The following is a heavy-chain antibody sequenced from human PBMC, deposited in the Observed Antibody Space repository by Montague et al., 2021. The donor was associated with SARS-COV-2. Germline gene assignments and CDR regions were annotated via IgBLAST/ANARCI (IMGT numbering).Heavy chain of an antibody. J-gene: IGHJ6*02. CDR1: GFYFRDYG. CDR3: ARDLARGVSDYYTMDV. Sequence: PLRLSCAASGFYFRDYGVHWVRQAPGKGLEWVAIISSDGAKKHYAESLKGRFTMSRDNSIYTVYLQMNSLRVDDTAVYYCARDLARGVSDYYTMDVWGQGTTVIVSS. V-gene: IGHV3-33*01. CDR2: ISSDGAKK. D-gene: IGHD3-10*01.